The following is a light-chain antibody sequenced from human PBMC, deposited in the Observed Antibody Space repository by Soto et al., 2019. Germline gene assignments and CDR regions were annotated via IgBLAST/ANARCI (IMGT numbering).Light chain of an antibody. Sequence: QSALTQPRSWSGSPGQSVAISCTATSSDVGGFDFVSWYQQHPGKAPKLVIYDFSKRPSGVPDRFSGSRSGDTASLTISGLQAEDEADYYCCLYTASYSVFGGGTKPTVL. CDR3: CLYTASYSV. CDR1: SSDVGGFDF. J-gene: IGLJ3*02. CDR2: DFS. V-gene: IGLV2-11*01.